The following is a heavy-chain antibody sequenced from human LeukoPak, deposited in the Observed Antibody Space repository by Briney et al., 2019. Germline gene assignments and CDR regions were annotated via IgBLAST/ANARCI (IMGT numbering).Heavy chain of an antibody. CDR3: ARGDGYIVY. D-gene: IGHD5-24*01. CDR1: GFTFSSYA. J-gene: IGHJ4*02. CDR2: ISYDGSNK. Sequence: GGSLRLSCAASGFTFSSYAMHWVRQAPGKGLEWVAVISYDGSNKYYADSVKGRFTISRDNSKNTLYLQMNSLRAEDTAVYYCARGDGYIVYWGQGTLVTVSS. V-gene: IGHV3-30*04.